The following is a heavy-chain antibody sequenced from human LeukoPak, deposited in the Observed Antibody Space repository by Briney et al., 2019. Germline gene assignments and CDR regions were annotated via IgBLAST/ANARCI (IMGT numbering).Heavy chain of an antibody. CDR1: GGSIIGSY. D-gene: IGHD3-22*01. V-gene: IGHV4-59*01. Sequence: SETLSLTCTVSGGSIIGSYWTWIRQSPGKSLEYIGYIYNTVDVNYSPSLKSRVTISIDMSGNQFSLRLNSVTAADTALYYCARSRYYDSTGYNPTYYFDSWGQGALATVSS. J-gene: IGHJ4*02. CDR3: ARSRYYDSTGYNPTYYFDS. CDR2: IYNTVDV.